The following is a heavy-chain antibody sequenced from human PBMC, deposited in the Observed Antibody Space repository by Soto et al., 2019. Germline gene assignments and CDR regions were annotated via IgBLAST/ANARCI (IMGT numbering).Heavy chain of an antibody. CDR2: ISYDGSNK. D-gene: IGHD3-22*01. V-gene: IGHV3-30*03. Sequence: PGGSLRLSCAASGFTFSSYGMHWVRQAPGKGLEWVAVISYDGSNKYYADSVKGRFTISRDNSKNTLYLQMNSLRAEDTAVYYCARDTYYYDSSGYYWIDYWGQGTPVTVSS. CDR3: ARDTYYYDSSGYYWIDY. CDR1: GFTFSSYG. J-gene: IGHJ4*02.